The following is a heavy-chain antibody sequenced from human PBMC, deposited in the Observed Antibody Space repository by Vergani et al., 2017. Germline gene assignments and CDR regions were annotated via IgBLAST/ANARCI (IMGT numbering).Heavy chain of an antibody. CDR2: ISASNGNT. J-gene: IGHJ5*02. D-gene: IGHD1-26*01. Sequence: QVQLVQSGTEVKKPGASVKVSCKASGYTFTTYGISWVRQAPGQGLEWMGWISASNGNTNYAQKLLGRVTMTTDSSTNTAYMELRSLRSDDTAVYYCARGRLKIEGVTSNWFDPWGQGTLVTVSS. CDR1: GYTFTTYG. V-gene: IGHV1-18*01. CDR3: ARGRLKIEGVTSNWFDP.